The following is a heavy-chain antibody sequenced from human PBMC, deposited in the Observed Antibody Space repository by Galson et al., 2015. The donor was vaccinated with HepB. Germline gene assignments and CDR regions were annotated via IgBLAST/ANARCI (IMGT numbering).Heavy chain of an antibody. J-gene: IGHJ3*02. D-gene: IGHD2-15*01. Sequence: SVKVSCKASGYTFTSYGISWVRQAPGQGLEWMGFISAYNGNTNYAQKFQDRVSMTTDAPRSTVYMELRSLRSDDTAVYYCARDFKIVGVVAARRMRHEAFEIWGQGTVVTISS. CDR1: GYTFTSYG. CDR3: ARDFKIVGVVAARRMRHEAFEI. CDR2: ISAYNGNT. V-gene: IGHV1-18*04.